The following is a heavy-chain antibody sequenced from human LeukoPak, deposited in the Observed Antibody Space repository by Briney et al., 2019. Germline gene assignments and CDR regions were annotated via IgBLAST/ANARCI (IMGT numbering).Heavy chain of an antibody. J-gene: IGHJ3*02. V-gene: IGHV3-9*01. Sequence: PGRSLRLSCAASGFTFDDYAMHWVRQAPGKGLEWVSGISWSSGSIGYADSVKGRFTISRDNAKNSLYLQMNSLRAEDTALYYCAKDISPSYYYDSSGHIGDAFDIWGQGTMVTVSS. D-gene: IGHD3-22*01. CDR3: AKDISPSYYYDSSGHIGDAFDI. CDR2: ISWSSGSI. CDR1: GFTFDDYA.